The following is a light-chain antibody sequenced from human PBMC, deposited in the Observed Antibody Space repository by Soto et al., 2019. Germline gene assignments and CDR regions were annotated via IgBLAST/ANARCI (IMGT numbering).Light chain of an antibody. CDR2: GAS. Sequence: EIVLTQSPGTLSLSPGERATLSCRASQSVSSNLAWYQQKPGQAPRLLIYGASTRATGIPARFSGSGSGTEFTLTISSLHPDDFATYYCQQYGSYSLAFGQGTKVDIK. J-gene: IGKJ1*01. V-gene: IGKV3-15*01. CDR3: QQYGSYSLA. CDR1: QSVSSN.